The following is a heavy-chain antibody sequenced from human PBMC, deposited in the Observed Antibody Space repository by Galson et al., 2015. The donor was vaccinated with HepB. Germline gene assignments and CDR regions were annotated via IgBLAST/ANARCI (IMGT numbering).Heavy chain of an antibody. Sequence: ETLSLTCAVYGGSFSGYYWSWIRQPPGKGLEWIGEINHSGSTNYNPSLKSRVTISVDTSKNQFSLKLSSVTAADTAVYYCAIQYGSGSYYKDYWGQGTLVTVSS. V-gene: IGHV4-34*01. CDR3: AIQYGSGSYYKDY. D-gene: IGHD3-10*01. J-gene: IGHJ4*02. CDR2: INHSGST. CDR1: GGSFSGYY.